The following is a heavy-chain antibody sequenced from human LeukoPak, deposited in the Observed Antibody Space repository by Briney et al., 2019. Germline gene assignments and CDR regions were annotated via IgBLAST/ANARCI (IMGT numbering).Heavy chain of an antibody. Sequence: SETLSLTCTVSRGSISISSDHWRWIPQPPGKVLEWIGSFYYIGDTYCDPSLEGRATISADSSKNQFSLKLTSVTAADTALYYCARILTTFDSWGQGTLVTVSS. J-gene: IGHJ4*02. CDR1: RGSISISSDH. D-gene: IGHD4-11*01. V-gene: IGHV4-39*01. CDR2: FYYIGDT. CDR3: ARILTTFDS.